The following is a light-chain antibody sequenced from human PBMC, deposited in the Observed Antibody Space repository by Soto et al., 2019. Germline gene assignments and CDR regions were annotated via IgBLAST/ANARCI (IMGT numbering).Light chain of an antibody. J-gene: IGLJ1*01. V-gene: IGLV2-14*01. Sequence: QSVLTQPASVSGSPGQSITISCTGTSSDVGGYNYVSWCRQHPGRAPKLMIYDVSNRPSGVSNRFSGSKSGNTASLTISGLQAEDEADYYCSSYTRSSTYVFGTGTKVTAL. CDR3: SSYTRSSTYV. CDR1: SSDVGGYNY. CDR2: DVS.